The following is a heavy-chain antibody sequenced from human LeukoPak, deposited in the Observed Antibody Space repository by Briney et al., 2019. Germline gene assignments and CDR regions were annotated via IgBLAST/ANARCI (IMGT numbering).Heavy chain of an antibody. CDR1: GFSLRNFG. V-gene: IGHV3-23*01. Sequence: GGSLRLSCAASGFSLRNFGMSWVRQAPRKGLEWVSGLSGSGGSTYYPDSVKGRFTISRDNSKNTLYLQMNSLRAEDTAVYYCATDLRICAGDCRDAFEIWGQGTTVIVSP. D-gene: IGHD2-21*02. CDR3: ATDLRICAGDCRDAFEI. CDR2: LSGSGGST. J-gene: IGHJ3*02.